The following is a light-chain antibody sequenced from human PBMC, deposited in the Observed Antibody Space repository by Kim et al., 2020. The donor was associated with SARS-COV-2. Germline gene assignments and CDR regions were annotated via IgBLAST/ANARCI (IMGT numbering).Light chain of an antibody. CDR1: NNNVGNQG. CDR2: RNN. CDR3: SAWDSSLNDWV. Sequence: QAGLTQPPSVSKGLRQTATLTCTGNNNNVGNQGAAWLQQHQGHPPKLLSYRNNNRPSGISERFSASRSGDTASLTITGLQPEDETDYYCSAWDSSLNDWVFGGGTKLTVL. V-gene: IGLV10-54*04. J-gene: IGLJ3*02.